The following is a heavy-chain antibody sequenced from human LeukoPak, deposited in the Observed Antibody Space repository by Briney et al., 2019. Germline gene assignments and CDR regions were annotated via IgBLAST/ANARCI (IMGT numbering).Heavy chain of an antibody. J-gene: IGHJ6*03. CDR3: ARVASLLTYDYYYYMDV. CDR2: IKQDGSEK. V-gene: IGHV3-7*01. Sequence: PGGSLRLSCAASGFTFSSYWMSWVRQAPGKGLEWVANIKQDGSEKYYVDSVKGRFTISRDNAKNSLYLQMNSLRAEDTAVYYCARVASLLTYDYYYYMDVWGKGTTVTVSS. CDR1: GFTFSSYW. D-gene: IGHD3-3*02.